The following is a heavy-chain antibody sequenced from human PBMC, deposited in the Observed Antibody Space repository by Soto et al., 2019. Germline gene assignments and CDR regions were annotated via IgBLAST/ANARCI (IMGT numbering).Heavy chain of an antibody. J-gene: IGHJ3*02. D-gene: IGHD6-19*01. V-gene: IGHV2-5*02. Sequence: QITLKESGPTLVKPTQTLTLTCTFSGFSLSSRGVAVGWIRQPPGKALEWLALIFWDDDKRYSPSLKSRLTITKDTSKNQVVLAMSNMDPVDTATYYCAQGLTASGGGSDAFDIWGQGTMVTVSS. CDR1: GFSLSSRGVA. CDR3: AQGLTASGGGSDAFDI. CDR2: IFWDDDK.